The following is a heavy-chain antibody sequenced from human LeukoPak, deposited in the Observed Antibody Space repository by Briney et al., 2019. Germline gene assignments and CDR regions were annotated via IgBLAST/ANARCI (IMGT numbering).Heavy chain of an antibody. J-gene: IGHJ4*02. D-gene: IGHD2-15*01. V-gene: IGHV4-30-4*01. CDR1: GDSINSGDYY. Sequence: SETLSLTCTVSGDSINSGDYYWSWIRRPPGNGLEWIGYIYYSGSTYYNPSLKSRVTISVDTSKNQFSLKLSSVTAADTAVYYCARDNGYGQLDSWGQGTLVTVSS. CDR3: ARDNGYGQLDS. CDR2: IYYSGST.